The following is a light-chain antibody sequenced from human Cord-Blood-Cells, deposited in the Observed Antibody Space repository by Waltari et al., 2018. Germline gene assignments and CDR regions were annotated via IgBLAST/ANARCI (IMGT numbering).Light chain of an antibody. V-gene: IGKV2-28*01. CDR2: LGS. Sequence: DIVMTQSPLSLPVTPGEPASISCRSSQSLLHSNGYNYLDWYLQKPGQSPQLLIYLGSNRASGVPDRFSGSGSGTDFTLNISRVEAEDVGVYYCMQALQTPAFGGGTKVEIK. J-gene: IGKJ4*01. CDR1: QSLLHSNGYNY. CDR3: MQALQTPA.